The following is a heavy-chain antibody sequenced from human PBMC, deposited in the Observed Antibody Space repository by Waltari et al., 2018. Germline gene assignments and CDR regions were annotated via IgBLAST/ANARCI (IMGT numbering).Heavy chain of an antibody. D-gene: IGHD1-26*01. CDR1: GGSISSSSYY. Sequence: QLQLQESGPGLVKPSETLSLTCTVSGGSISSSSYYWGWIRQPPGKGLEWIGSIYYSGSTDYNPSLKSRVTISVDTSKNQFSLKLSSVTAADTAVYYCARAAEWELLDYFDYWGQGTLVTVSS. V-gene: IGHV4-39*01. J-gene: IGHJ4*02. CDR2: IYYSGST. CDR3: ARAAEWELLDYFDY.